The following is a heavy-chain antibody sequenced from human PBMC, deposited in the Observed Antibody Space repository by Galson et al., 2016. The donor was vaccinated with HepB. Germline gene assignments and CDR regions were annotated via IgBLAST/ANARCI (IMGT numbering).Heavy chain of an antibody. D-gene: IGHD6-25*01. J-gene: IGHJ4*02. CDR2: IYHSGST. CDR3: ARVRSRGHYFDY. CDR1: GGSISSGDYS. V-gene: IGHV4-30-2*01. Sequence: TLSLTCAVSGGSISSGDYSWSWIRQPPGKGLEWIGYIYHSGSTYYNPSLKSRVTISVDKSKNRFSLKLSSVTAADTAVYYCARVRSRGHYFDYWGQGTLVTVSS.